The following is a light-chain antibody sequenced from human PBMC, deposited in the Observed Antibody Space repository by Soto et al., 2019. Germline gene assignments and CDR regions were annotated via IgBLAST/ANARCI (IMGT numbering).Light chain of an antibody. Sequence: DIVMTQSPDSLAVSLGERASINCKSSQSLLYSSDNKDYLAWYQHQPGQPPRLLIYWASARASGVPDRFRGSGSGTDFTLTITSLQAEDVAVYYCQHYYTPPYAFGPGTKLEIK. J-gene: IGKJ2*01. CDR3: QHYYTPPYA. CDR1: QSLLYSSDNKDY. V-gene: IGKV4-1*01. CDR2: WAS.